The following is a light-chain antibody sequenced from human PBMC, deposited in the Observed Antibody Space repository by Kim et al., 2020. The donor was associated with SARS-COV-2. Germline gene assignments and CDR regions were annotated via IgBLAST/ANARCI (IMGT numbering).Light chain of an antibody. CDR3: QQSYSNPPEYT. CDR1: QSISNY. V-gene: IGKV1-39*01. CDR2: AAS. Sequence: IQMTQSPSSLSASVGDRVTITCRASQSISNYLNWYQQRPGKAPKVLIYAASILQSGVPSRFSGSGSGTDFTLNISGLQPEDFATYYCQQSYSNPPEYTFGQGTKLEI. J-gene: IGKJ2*01.